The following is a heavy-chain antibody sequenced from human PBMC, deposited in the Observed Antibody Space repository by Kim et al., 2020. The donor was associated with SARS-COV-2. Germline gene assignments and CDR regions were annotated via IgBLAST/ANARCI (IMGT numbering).Heavy chain of an antibody. CDR2: IYSGGST. V-gene: IGHV3-53*01. CDR3: ARDLDYYGMDV. Sequence: GGSLRLSCAASGFTVSSNYMSWVRQAPGKGLEWVSVIYSGGSTYYADSVKGRFTISRDNSKNTLYLQMNSLRAEDTAVYYCARDLDYYGMDVWGQGTKVTVSS. CDR1: GFTVSSNY. J-gene: IGHJ6*02.